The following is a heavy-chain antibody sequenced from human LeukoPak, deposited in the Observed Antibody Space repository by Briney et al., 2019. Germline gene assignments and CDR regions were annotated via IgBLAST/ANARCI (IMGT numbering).Heavy chain of an antibody. CDR2: INWNGGGT. CDR3: AKHMRATNTYSFFGLDV. J-gene: IGHJ6*02. Sequence: GRSLRLSCAATGFTFKDYGMHWVRQPPGKGLEWVSSINWNGGGTDYADSVKGRFTISRDNAKNSLYLQLSSLRPEDTALYYCAKHMRATNTYSFFGLDVWGQGTTVTVSS. V-gene: IGHV3-9*01. CDR1: GFTFKDYG. D-gene: IGHD1-26*01.